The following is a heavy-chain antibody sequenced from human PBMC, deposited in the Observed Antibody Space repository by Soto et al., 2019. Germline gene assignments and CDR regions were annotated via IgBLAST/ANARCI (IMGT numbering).Heavy chain of an antibody. Sequence: SSTXSLTCTVSVCSIISYYWSLIRQPPGKGLECIGYIYYSGSTNYNPSLKSRVTISVETSKNQFSLKLSSVTAADTAVYYCASSGHRSGQNWFETWGQGTLVNVYS. CDR2: IYYSGST. CDR1: VCSIISYY. CDR3: ASSGHRSGQNWFET. D-gene: IGHD6-25*01. V-gene: IGHV4-59*01. J-gene: IGHJ5*02.